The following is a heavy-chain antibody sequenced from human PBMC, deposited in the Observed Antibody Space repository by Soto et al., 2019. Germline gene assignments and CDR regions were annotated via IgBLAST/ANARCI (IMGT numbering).Heavy chain of an antibody. CDR1: GFTFSSYG. CDR3: AKDAGRGFLEWLFDY. V-gene: IGHV3-30*18. J-gene: IGHJ4*02. CDR2: ISYDGSNK. Sequence: HPGGSLRLSCAASGFTFSSYGMHWVRQAPGKGLEWVAVISYDGSNKYYADSVKGRFTISRDNSKNTLYLQMNSLRAEDTAVYYCAKDAGRGFLEWLFDYWGQGTLVTVSS. D-gene: IGHD3-3*01.